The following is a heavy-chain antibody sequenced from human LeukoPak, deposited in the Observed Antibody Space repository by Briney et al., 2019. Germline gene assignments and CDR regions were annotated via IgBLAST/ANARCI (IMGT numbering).Heavy chain of an antibody. CDR1: GFTFSSYA. V-gene: IGHV3-9*01. J-gene: IGHJ4*02. CDR3: AKDKEWELLPSFDY. CDR2: ISWNSGSI. D-gene: IGHD1-26*01. Sequence: GGSLRLSCAASGFTFSSYAMSWVRQAPGKGLEWVSGISWNSGSIGYADSVKGRFTISRDNAKNSLYLQMNSLRAEDTALYYCAKDKEWELLPSFDYWGQGTLVTVSS.